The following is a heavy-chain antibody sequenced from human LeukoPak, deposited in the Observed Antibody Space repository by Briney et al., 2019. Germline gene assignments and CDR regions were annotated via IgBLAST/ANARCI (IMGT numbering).Heavy chain of an antibody. D-gene: IGHD5-18*01. CDR2: IRSKAYGGTT. V-gene: IGHV3-49*04. CDR1: GFTFGDYA. Sequence: GGSLRLSCTASGFTFGDYAMSWVRQAPGKGLEWVGFIRSKAYGGTTEYAASVKGRFTISRDDSKSIAYLQMNSLKTEYTAVYYCARDQGGSGGIQLWFDYWGQGTLVTVSS. CDR3: ARDQGGSGGIQLWFDY. J-gene: IGHJ4*02.